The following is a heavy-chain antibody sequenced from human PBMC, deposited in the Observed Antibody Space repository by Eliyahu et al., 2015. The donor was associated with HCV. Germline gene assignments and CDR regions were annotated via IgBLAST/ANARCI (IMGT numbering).Heavy chain of an antibody. V-gene: IGHV5-51*01. CDR2: IYSGGSDI. CDR3: ARHSPGTINWPFDY. CDR1: GYMXSNYW. D-gene: IGHD1-20*01. Sequence: EVQLVQSGAEMKKPGESLKISCEGSGYMXSNYWXAWVRQMPGKGLEWIGVIYSGGSDIIYNPSFQGQVTISADESVRTAYLQWSSLQASDTAIYYCARHSPGTINWPFDYWGQGTLV. J-gene: IGHJ4*02.